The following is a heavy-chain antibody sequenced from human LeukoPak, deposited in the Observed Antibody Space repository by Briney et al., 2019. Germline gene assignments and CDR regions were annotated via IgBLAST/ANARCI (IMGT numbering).Heavy chain of an antibody. CDR2: ISYDGSNK. V-gene: IGHV3-30-3*01. CDR1: GFTFSSYA. D-gene: IGHD6-6*01. J-gene: IGHJ4*02. CDR3: AREEQLVQDQKPIDY. Sequence: PGGSLSLSCAASGFTFSSYAMHWVRQAPGKGLEWVAVISYDGSNKYYADSVKGRFTISRDNSKNTLYLQMNSLRAEDTAVYYCAREEQLVQDQKPIDYWGQGTLVTVSS.